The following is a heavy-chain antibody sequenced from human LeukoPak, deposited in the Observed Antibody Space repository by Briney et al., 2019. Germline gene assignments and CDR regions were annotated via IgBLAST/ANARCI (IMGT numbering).Heavy chain of an antibody. V-gene: IGHV3-30*04. J-gene: IGHJ4*02. CDR2: ISYDGSKK. D-gene: IGHD3-10*01. CDR1: RFTFSSYT. Sequence: GRSLRLSCAASRFTFSSYTMHWVRQAPGKGLEWVSLISYDGSKKYYADSVKGRFTISRDNSKNTPYLQMNSLRAEDTAVYYCARDQYVVRGVIITPHFDHWGQGTLVTVSS. CDR3: ARDQYVVRGVIITPHFDH.